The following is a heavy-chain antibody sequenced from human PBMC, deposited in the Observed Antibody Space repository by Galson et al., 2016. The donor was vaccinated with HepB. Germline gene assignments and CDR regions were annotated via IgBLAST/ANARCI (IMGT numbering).Heavy chain of an antibody. CDR3: ARPYGDLPG. CDR2: IKRDGSET. J-gene: IGHJ4*02. D-gene: IGHD4-17*01. V-gene: IGHV3-7*01. Sequence: SLRLSCAASGFTFFDYWMTWVRQAPGKGLEWVANIKRDGSETYYVDSVKGRFTISRDNAKNSLYLQMNSLRAEDTAVYFCARPYGDLPGWGQGTLVTVSS. CDR1: GFTFFDYW.